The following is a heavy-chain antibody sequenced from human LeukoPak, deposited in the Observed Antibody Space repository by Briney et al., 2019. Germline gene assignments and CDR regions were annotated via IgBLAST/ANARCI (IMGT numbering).Heavy chain of an antibody. D-gene: IGHD6-13*01. V-gene: IGHV3-7*01. CDR3: ARDFRPVVGAAGTFDY. Sequence: GGSLRLSCAASGFTFSSYWMSWVRQAPGKGLEWVANIKQDGSEKYYVDSVKGRFTISRDNAKNSLYLQMSSLRAEDTAVYYCARDFRPVVGAAGTFDYWGQGTLVTVSS. J-gene: IGHJ4*02. CDR2: IKQDGSEK. CDR1: GFTFSSYW.